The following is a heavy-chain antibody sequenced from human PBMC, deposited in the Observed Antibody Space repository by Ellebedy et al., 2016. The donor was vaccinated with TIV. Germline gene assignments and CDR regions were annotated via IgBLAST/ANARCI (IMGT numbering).Heavy chain of an antibody. Sequence: GGSLRLXCAASGFTFSTYAMSWVRQAPGKGLEWVSGILGSGAGTYYADSVKGRFTISRDNSKNTLYLQMNSLRVEDTAIYYCAKSAAGTSGWFDPWGQGTLVTVSS. V-gene: IGHV3-23*01. D-gene: IGHD1-14*01. J-gene: IGHJ5*02. CDR1: GFTFSTYA. CDR3: AKSAAGTSGWFDP. CDR2: ILGSGAGT.